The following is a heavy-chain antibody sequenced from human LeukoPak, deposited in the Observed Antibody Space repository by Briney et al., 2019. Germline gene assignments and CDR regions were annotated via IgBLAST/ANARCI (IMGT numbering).Heavy chain of an antibody. D-gene: IGHD6-19*01. J-gene: IGHJ4*02. Sequence: PGGSLRLSCAASGFTFSSFNMNWVRQAPGKGLEWVSSISSTSSLIWYADSLKGRFTISRDNAKNSLYLQMDSLRAEDTAVYHCARYNSGWNDYWGQGTLVTVSS. CDR2: ISSTSSLI. CDR3: ARYNSGWNDY. V-gene: IGHV3-21*01. CDR1: GFTFSSFN.